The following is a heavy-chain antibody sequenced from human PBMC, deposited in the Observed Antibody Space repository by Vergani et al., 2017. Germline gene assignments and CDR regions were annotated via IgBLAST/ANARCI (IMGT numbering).Heavy chain of an antibody. CDR3: ARESMTTVDVYGMDV. V-gene: IGHV1-69*08. CDR2: IIPILGIA. D-gene: IGHD4-23*01. J-gene: IGHJ6*02. Sequence: QVQLVQSGAEVKKPGSSVMVSCKASGGTFSSYTISWVRQAPGQGLEWMGRIIPILGIANYAQKFQGRVTITADKSTSTAYMELSSLRSEDTAVYYCARESMTTVDVYGMDVWGQGTTVTVSS. CDR1: GGTFSSYT.